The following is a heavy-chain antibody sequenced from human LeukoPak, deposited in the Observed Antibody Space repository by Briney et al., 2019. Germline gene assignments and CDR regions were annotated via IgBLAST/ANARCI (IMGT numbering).Heavy chain of an antibody. V-gene: IGHV3-74*01. D-gene: IGHD5-12*01. J-gene: IGHJ4*02. CDR1: GFTFSNYW. Sequence: PGGSLRLSCVASGFTFSNYWMHWVRQAPGKGPVWVSRINSDGTTTRYADSVKGRFTISRDNAKNTLYLQMDSLRAEDTAVYYCASYLYNGYRLDYRGQGTLVTVSS. CDR2: INSDGTTT. CDR3: ASYLYNGYRLDY.